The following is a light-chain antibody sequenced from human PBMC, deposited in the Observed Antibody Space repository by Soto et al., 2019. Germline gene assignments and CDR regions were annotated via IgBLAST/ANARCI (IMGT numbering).Light chain of an antibody. V-gene: IGKV1-39*01. Sequence: DIQITQSPSSLSASVGDRVTITCRASQNISSYLNWYQQKPGKAPKLLIYAASSLQSGVPSRFGGSGSGTDFTLTIGSXQPEDFATYHCQQSYSTPQTFGQGTKVDTK. CDR2: AAS. J-gene: IGKJ1*01. CDR3: QQSYSTPQT. CDR1: QNISSY.